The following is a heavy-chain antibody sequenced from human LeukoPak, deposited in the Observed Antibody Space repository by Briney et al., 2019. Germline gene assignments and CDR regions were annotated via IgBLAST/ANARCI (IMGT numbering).Heavy chain of an antibody. V-gene: IGHV3-23*01. CDR1: GFTFSSYA. Sequence: PGGSLRLSCAASGFTFSSYAMSWVRQAPGKGLEWVSAISGSGGSTYYADSVKGRFTISRDNSKNTLYLQMNSLRAEDTAVYYCARDGDDVIVGATTFDYWGQGTLVTVSS. D-gene: IGHD1-26*01. J-gene: IGHJ4*02. CDR3: ARDGDDVIVGATTFDY. CDR2: ISGSGGST.